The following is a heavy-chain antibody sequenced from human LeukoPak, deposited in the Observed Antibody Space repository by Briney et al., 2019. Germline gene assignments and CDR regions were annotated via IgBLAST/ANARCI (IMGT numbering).Heavy chain of an antibody. CDR2: IYSGGST. Sequence: PGGSLRLSCAASGFTVSSNYMSWVRQAPGKGLEWVSVIYSGGSTYYADSVKGRFTISRDNSKNTLYLQMNSLRAEDTAVYYCARDLLSQWDFDIWGQGTMVTVSS. D-gene: IGHD1-26*01. CDR3: ARDLLSQWDFDI. V-gene: IGHV3-66*01. J-gene: IGHJ3*02. CDR1: GFTVSSNY.